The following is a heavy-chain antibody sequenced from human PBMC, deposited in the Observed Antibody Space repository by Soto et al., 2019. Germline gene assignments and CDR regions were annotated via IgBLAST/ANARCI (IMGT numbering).Heavy chain of an antibody. V-gene: IGHV3-21*06. CDR2: ISSTTHYI. CDR3: ARESEDLTSNFDY. CDR1: GFTFTRYI. Sequence: PGGSLRLSCAASGFTFTRYIMNWVRQAPGKGLEWVSSISSTTHYIYYADSMRGRFTISRDNAKNAVYLEMNSLRAEDTAVYYCARESEDLTSNFDYWGQGTLVTVSS. J-gene: IGHJ4*02.